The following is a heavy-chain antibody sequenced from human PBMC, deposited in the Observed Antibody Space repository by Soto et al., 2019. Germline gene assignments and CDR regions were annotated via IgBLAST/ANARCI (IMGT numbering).Heavy chain of an antibody. V-gene: IGHV3-23*01. CDR3: AKGTHYYDSSGYV. CDR2: ISGSGGST. Sequence: PGGSLRLSCAASGFIFSSYVMSWVRQAPGKGLEWVSAISGSGGSTYYADSVKGRFTISRDNSKNTLYLQMNSLRAEDTAVYYCAKGTHYYDSSGYVWGQGTLVTVSS. CDR1: GFIFSSYV. D-gene: IGHD3-22*01. J-gene: IGHJ4*02.